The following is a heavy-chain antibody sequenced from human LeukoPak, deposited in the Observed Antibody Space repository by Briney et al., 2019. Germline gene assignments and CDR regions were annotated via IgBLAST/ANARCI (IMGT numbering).Heavy chain of an antibody. CDR3: AKPALGLWFGEFFFDY. Sequence: GGSLRLSCAASGFTFSSYWMHWVRQAPGKGLVWVSRINSDGSSTSYADSVKGRFTISRDNSKNTLYLQMNSLRAEDTAVYYCAKPALGLWFGEFFFDYWGQGTLVTVSS. CDR2: INSDGSST. J-gene: IGHJ4*02. CDR1: GFTFSSYW. V-gene: IGHV3-74*01. D-gene: IGHD3-10*01.